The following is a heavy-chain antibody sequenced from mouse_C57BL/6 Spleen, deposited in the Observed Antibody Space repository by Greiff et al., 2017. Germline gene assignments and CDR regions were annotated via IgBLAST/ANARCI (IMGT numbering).Heavy chain of an antibody. CDR3: ARHENYSNYDWFAY. J-gene: IGHJ3*01. CDR2: ISSGGSYT. D-gene: IGHD2-5*01. CDR1: GFTFSSYG. V-gene: IGHV5-6*01. Sequence: EVMLVESGGDLVKPGGSLKLSCAASGFTFSSYGMSWVRQTPDKRLEWVATISSGGSYTYYPDSVKGRFTIARDNAKNTLYLQTSSLKSEDTAMYYCARHENYSNYDWFAYWGQGTLVTVSA.